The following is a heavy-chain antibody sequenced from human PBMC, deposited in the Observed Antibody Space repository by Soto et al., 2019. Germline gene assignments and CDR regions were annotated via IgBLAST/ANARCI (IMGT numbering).Heavy chain of an antibody. Sequence: GPGVKKPGASVKVSCKGSGYIFTSYGIAWVRQAPGQGLEWMGWISAHNGKTEYAQKFQGRVTVTRDTSTSTAYLELRSLRSDDTALYYCARGRYGDYWGQGALVTVSP. CDR3: ARGRYGDY. CDR2: ISAHNGKT. J-gene: IGHJ4*02. V-gene: IGHV1-18*01. D-gene: IGHD4-17*01. CDR1: GYIFTSYG.